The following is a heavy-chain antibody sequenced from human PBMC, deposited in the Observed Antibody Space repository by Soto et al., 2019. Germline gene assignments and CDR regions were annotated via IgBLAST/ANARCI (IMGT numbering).Heavy chain of an antibody. Sequence: QVQLQESGPGLVKPSQTLSLTCTVSGDSMTTVGYYWTWIRQHPGQGLEWIGFISYSGSTYYSSSLKGRVAMSADTSKNQFSLKLNSVTAADTAVDYCTRVDYWGQGTLVTVSS. CDR3: TRVDY. CDR1: GDSMTTVGYY. J-gene: IGHJ4*02. V-gene: IGHV4-31*03. CDR2: ISYSGST.